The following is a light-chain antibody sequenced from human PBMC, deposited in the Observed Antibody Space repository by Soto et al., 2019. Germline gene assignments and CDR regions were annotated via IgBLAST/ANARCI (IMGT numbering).Light chain of an antibody. J-gene: IGKJ4*01. CDR2: GAS. V-gene: IGKV3-15*01. CDR3: QQYNKWPLT. Sequence: EIVMTQSPATLSVSPGERATLSCRASQSVSTNLAWYQHKPGQTPRLLIYGASTRATGFPARFSGSGSGTEFPLTIRGLQSEEFAVYYCQQYNKWPLTFGGGTTVEIK. CDR1: QSVSTN.